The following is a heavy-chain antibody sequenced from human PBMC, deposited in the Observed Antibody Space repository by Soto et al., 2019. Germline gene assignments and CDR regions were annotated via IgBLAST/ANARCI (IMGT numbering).Heavy chain of an antibody. J-gene: IGHJ6*02. Sequence: LGESLKISCKGSGYSFTSYWISWVRQMPGKGLEWMGRIDPSDSYTNYSPSFQGHVTISADKSISTAYLQWSSLKASDTAMYYCARHYYYDSSGYSLRGYYYYGMDVWGQGTTVTVSS. D-gene: IGHD3-22*01. CDR1: GYSFTSYW. CDR3: ARHYYYDSSGYSLRGYYYYGMDV. CDR2: IDPSDSYT. V-gene: IGHV5-10-1*01.